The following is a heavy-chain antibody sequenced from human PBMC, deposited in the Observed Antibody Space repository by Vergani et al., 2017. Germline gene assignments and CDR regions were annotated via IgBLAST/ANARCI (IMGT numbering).Heavy chain of an antibody. CDR2: IYYSGST. V-gene: IGHV4-39*07. Sequence: QVQLQESCPGLVKPSETLSLTCTVSGGSLSSSSYYWGSIRQPPGKGLEWIGSIYYSGSTYYNPSLKSRVTISVDTSKNQFSLKLSSVTAADTAVYYCARALGYWRSTSCYHIRYVDYWGQGTLVTVSS. CDR1: GGSLSSSSYY. CDR3: ARALGYWRSTSCYHIRYVDY. J-gene: IGHJ4*02. D-gene: IGHD2-2*01.